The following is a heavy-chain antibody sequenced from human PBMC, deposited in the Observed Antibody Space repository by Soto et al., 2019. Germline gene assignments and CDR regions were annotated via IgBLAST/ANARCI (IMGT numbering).Heavy chain of an antibody. CDR3: GKDDWGSDSLGGVDH. Sequence: EVQLVESGGGLVKPGGSLRLSCAASGFTFSNAWMSWVRQAPGKGLEWVGRIKSKTDGGTTDYAAPVKGRFTISRDDSKNTLYLQMNSLRAEDTAVYYCGKDDWGSDSLGGVDHWGQGTLVTVSS. V-gene: IGHV3-15*01. CDR1: GFTFSNAW. J-gene: IGHJ4*02. CDR2: IKSKTDGGTT. D-gene: IGHD2-15*01.